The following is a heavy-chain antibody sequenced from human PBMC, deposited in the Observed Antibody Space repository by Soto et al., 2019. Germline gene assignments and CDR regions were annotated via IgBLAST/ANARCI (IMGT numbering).Heavy chain of an antibody. CDR2: ISYDGSNK. V-gene: IGHV3-30*18. Sequence: GGSLRLSCAASGFTFSIYGMHWFRQAPGKGLEWVAVISYDGSNKYYADSVKGRFTISRDNSKNTLYLQMNSLRAEDTAVYYCAKDGETYYDILTGYSEANWFDPWGQGTLVTVSS. J-gene: IGHJ5*02. CDR3: AKDGETYYDILTGYSEANWFDP. D-gene: IGHD3-9*01. CDR1: GFTFSIYG.